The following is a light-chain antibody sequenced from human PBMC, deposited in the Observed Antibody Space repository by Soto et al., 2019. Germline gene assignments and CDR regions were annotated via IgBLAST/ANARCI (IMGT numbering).Light chain of an antibody. CDR2: GES. CDR3: QQYNTWPQIN. J-gene: IGKJ5*01. Sequence: VVMRQSPATLSVSPGEGATLSCRSSQGIGDTLAWYQHKPGXTPXLLIYGESTRASGVPAKFSGRGSGTDFSLTISRLEPEDFAVYYCQQYNTWPQINFGQATLLELK. CDR1: QGIGDT. V-gene: IGKV3-15*01.